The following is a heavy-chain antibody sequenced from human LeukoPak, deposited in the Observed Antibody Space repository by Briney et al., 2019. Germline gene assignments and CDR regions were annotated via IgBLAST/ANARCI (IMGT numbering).Heavy chain of an antibody. Sequence: ASVKVSCKASGYTFISYGIYWVRQAHGQGLEWMGWSSAYDGDTNYAHKFQGRVTMTTDTSTRTASMELRSLRSDDTAVYYCARIRDGAFDIWGQGTMVTVSS. CDR3: ARIRDGAFDI. D-gene: IGHD5-24*01. J-gene: IGHJ3*02. CDR2: SSAYDGDT. V-gene: IGHV1-18*01. CDR1: GYTFISYG.